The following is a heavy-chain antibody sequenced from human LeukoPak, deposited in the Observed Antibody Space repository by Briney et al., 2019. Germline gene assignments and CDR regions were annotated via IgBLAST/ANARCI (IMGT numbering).Heavy chain of an antibody. J-gene: IGHJ3*02. CDR3: AKPTCSSTSCYSRMDAFDN. D-gene: IGHD2-2*01. CDR1: GFTFSSYA. CDR2: ISGSGGST. Sequence: GGSLRLSCAASGFTFSSYAMSWVRQAPGKGPEWVSAISGSGGSTYYADSVKGRFTISRDNSKNTLYLQMNSLRAEDTAVYYCAKPTCSSTSCYSRMDAFDNWGQGTMVTVSS. V-gene: IGHV3-23*01.